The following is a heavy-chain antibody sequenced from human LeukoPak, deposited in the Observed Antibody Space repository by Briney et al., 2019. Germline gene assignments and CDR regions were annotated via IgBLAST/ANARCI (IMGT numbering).Heavy chain of an antibody. CDR2: FDPEDGET. V-gene: IGHV1-24*01. CDR3: ATEGLGYCSGGSCPYYFDY. CDR1: GYTLTELS. D-gene: IGHD2-15*01. Sequence: GASVKVSCKVSGYTLTELSMHWVRQAPGKGLEWMGGFDPEDGETIYAQKFQGRVTMTEDTSTDTAYMELSSLRSEDTAVYYCATEGLGYCSGGSCPYYFDYWGQGTLVTVSS. J-gene: IGHJ4*02.